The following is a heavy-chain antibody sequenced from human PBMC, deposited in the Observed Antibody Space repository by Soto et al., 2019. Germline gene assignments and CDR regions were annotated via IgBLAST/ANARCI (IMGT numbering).Heavy chain of an antibody. J-gene: IGHJ4*02. CDR2: ISSSSSYK. Sequence: GGSLRLSCAASGFTFSDYYMSWIRQAPGKGLEWVSYISSSSSYKNYADSVKGRFTISRDNAKNSLYLQMNSLRAEDTAVYYCARSRDYYDSSGYEFYFDYWGQGTLVTVSS. CDR1: GFTFSDYY. CDR3: ARSRDYYDSSGYEFYFDY. D-gene: IGHD3-22*01. V-gene: IGHV3-11*06.